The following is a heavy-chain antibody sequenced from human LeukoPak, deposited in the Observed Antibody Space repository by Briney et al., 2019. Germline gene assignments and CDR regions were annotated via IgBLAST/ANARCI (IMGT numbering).Heavy chain of an antibody. CDR3: AKGAYDYIEMGYFDS. V-gene: IGHV3-23*01. D-gene: IGHD5-12*01. CDR1: GFTSTNYA. CDR2: LIGSSGST. J-gene: IGHJ4*02. Sequence: GGSLRLSCAASGFTSTNYAMNWVRQAPGKGLEWVSILIGSSGSTDYADSVKGRFTISRDTSKNTLFLQMNSLRAEDTALYYCAKGAYDYIEMGYFDSWGQGTLVTVSS.